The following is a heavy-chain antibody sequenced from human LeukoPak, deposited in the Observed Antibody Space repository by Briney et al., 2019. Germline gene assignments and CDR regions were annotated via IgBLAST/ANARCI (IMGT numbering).Heavy chain of an antibody. V-gene: IGHV4-59*08. D-gene: IGHD2-15*01. J-gene: IGHJ6*03. CDR2: IYYSGST. CDR1: GGSISSYC. Sequence: SETLSLTCTVSGGSISSYCWSWIRQPPGKGLEWIGYIYYSGSTNYNPSLKSRVTISVDTSKNQFSLKLSSVTAADTAVYYCARHKVVVAATLSDYYYYMDVWGKGTTVTVSS. CDR3: ARHKVVVAATLSDYYYYMDV.